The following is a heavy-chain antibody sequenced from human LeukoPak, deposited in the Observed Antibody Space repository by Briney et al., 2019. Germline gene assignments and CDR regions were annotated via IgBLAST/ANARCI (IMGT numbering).Heavy chain of an antibody. V-gene: IGHV7-4-1*02. J-gene: IGHJ3*02. CDR3: AILQGKYSSSFGGRAFDI. CDR2: INTNTGNP. Sequence: ASVKVSCKASGGTFSNYVISWVRQAPGQGLEWMGWINTNTGNPTYAQGFTGRFAFSLDTSVSTAYLQISSLKAEDTAVYYCAILQGKYSSSFGGRAFDIWGQGTMVTVSS. CDR1: GGTFSNYV. D-gene: IGHD6-6*01.